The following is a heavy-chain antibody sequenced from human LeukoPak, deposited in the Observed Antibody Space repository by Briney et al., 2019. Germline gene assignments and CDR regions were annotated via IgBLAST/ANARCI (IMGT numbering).Heavy chain of an antibody. J-gene: IGHJ6*02. V-gene: IGHV3-53*05. D-gene: IGHD1-26*01. Sequence: GGSLRLSCAASGFTVSSNYMSWVRQAPGKGLEWVSVIYSGGSTYYADSVKGRFTISRDNSKNSLYLQMNSLRAEDTALYYCAKGSHAGEWELSAPDVWGQGTTVTVSS. CDR3: AKGSHAGEWELSAPDV. CDR1: GFTVSSNY. CDR2: IYSGGST.